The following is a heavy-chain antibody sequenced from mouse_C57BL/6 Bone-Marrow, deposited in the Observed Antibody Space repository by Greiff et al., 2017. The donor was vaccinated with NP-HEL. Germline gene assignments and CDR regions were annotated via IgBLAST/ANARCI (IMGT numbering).Heavy chain of an antibody. D-gene: IGHD2-2*01. CDR1: GFSLTSYG. J-gene: IGHJ4*01. Sequence: QVQLQQSGPGLVQPSQSLSITCTVSGFSLTSYGVHWVRQSPGKGLEWLGVIWSGGSTDYNAAFISRLSISKDNSKSQVFFKMNSLQADDTAIYYCATMVTTGPYAMDYWGQGTSVTVSS. V-gene: IGHV2-2*01. CDR2: IWSGGST. CDR3: ATMVTTGPYAMDY.